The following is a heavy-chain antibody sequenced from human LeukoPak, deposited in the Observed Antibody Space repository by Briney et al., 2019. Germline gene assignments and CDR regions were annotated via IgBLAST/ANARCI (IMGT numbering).Heavy chain of an antibody. Sequence: SSETLSLTCAVSGGSISSSNWWSWVRQPPGKGLEWIGEIYHSGSTNYNPSLKSRVTTSVDKSKNQFSLKLSSVTAADTAVYYCARDSPMVRGVMMYWGQGTLVTVSS. V-gene: IGHV4-4*02. CDR3: ARDSPMVRGVMMY. CDR2: IYHSGST. J-gene: IGHJ4*02. CDR1: GGSISSSNW. D-gene: IGHD3-10*01.